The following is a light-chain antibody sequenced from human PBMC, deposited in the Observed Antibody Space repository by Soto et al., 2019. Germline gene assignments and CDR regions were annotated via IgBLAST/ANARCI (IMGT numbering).Light chain of an antibody. CDR3: HQRQSWPRT. V-gene: IGKV3-11*01. CDR2: QTS. J-gene: IGKJ1*01. CDR1: QYINTR. Sequence: EIVLTQSPATLSSSPGDRVTLSCRASQYINTRLAWYQHRPGQAPRLLIYQTSIRAAGIPARFSASGSGTDFTLTISDVQPEDFALYYCHQRQSWPRTFGQGNKVDI.